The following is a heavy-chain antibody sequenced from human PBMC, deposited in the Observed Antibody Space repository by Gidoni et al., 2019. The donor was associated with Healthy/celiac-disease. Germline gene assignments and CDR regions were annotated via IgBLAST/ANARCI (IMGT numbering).Heavy chain of an antibody. J-gene: IGHJ1*01. Sequence: QVQLVQSGAAVKKPGASVKVSCKASGYTFTSYYMHWVRQAPGQGLEWMGIINPSGGSTSYAQKFQGRVTMTRDTSTSTVYMELSSLRSEDTAVYYCARDSTGSGDYEAEYFQHWGQGTLVTVSS. D-gene: IGHD4-17*01. CDR2: INPSGGST. V-gene: IGHV1-46*01. CDR3: ARDSTGSGDYEAEYFQH. CDR1: GYTFTSYY.